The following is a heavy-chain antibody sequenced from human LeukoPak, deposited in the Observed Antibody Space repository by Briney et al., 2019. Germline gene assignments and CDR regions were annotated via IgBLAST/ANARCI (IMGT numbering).Heavy chain of an antibody. Sequence: GTSVKVSCKASGYTFTGYYMHWVRQAPGQGLEWMGWINPNSGGTNYAQKFQGRVTMTEDTSTDTAYMELSSLRSDDTAVYYCARSDDYGDYGQRKAIDIWGQGTMVTVSS. CDR3: ARSDDYGDYGQRKAIDI. CDR2: INPNSGGT. CDR1: GYTFTGYY. V-gene: IGHV1-2*02. J-gene: IGHJ3*02. D-gene: IGHD4-17*01.